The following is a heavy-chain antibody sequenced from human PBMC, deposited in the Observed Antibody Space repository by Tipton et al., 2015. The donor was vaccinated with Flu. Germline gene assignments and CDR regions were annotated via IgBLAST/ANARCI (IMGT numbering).Heavy chain of an antibody. Sequence: TLSLTCTVSGDSISSGYYWGWIRQPPGKGLEWIGNIYHTGSTYYNPSLKSRVTTSVDTSKNQFSLSLASVTAADTAVYFCARVRSVTTLDYWGQGTLVTVSP. J-gene: IGHJ4*02. V-gene: IGHV4-38-2*02. CDR2: IYHTGST. D-gene: IGHD4-17*01. CDR1: GDSISSGYY. CDR3: ARVRSVTTLDY.